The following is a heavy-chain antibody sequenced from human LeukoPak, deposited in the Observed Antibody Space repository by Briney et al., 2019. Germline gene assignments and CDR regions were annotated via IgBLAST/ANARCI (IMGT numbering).Heavy chain of an antibody. V-gene: IGHV4-59*01. J-gene: IGHJ3*02. CDR3: ARQMRAEHRWLGTHDAFDI. CDR2: IYYSGST. CDR1: GGSISSYY. D-gene: IGHD6-19*01. Sequence: SETLSLTCTVSGGSISSYYWSWIRQPAGKGLEWIGYIYYSGSTNYNPSLKSRVTISVDTSKNQFSLKLSSVTAADTAVYYCARQMRAEHRWLGTHDAFDIWGQGTMVTVSS.